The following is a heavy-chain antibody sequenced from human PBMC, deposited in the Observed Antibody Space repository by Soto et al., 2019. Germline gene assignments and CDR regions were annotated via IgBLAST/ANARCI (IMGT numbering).Heavy chain of an antibody. D-gene: IGHD3-3*01. J-gene: IGHJ6*02. CDR3: AKERVTGFLEWLLEDGMDV. V-gene: IGHV3-23*01. CDR1: GFTFSSYA. CDR2: ISGSGGST. Sequence: GGSLRLSCAASGFTFSSYAMSWVRQAPGKGLEWVSAISGSGGSTYYADSVKGRFTISRDNSKNTLYLQMNSLRAEDTAEYYCAKERVTGFLEWLLEDGMDVWGQGTTVTVSS.